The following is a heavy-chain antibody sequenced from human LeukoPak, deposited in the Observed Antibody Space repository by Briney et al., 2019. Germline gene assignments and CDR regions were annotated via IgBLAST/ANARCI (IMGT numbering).Heavy chain of an antibody. J-gene: IGHJ4*02. V-gene: IGHV4-4*07. CDR1: GGSISNYY. CDR3: ARESGYYYDTSGYTFDY. D-gene: IGHD3-22*01. CDR2: IYTSGST. Sequence: SETLSLTCTVSGGSISNYYWSWIRQSAGKGLEWIGRIYTSGSTNYNPSLKSRVSMSVDTSKNQFSLRLRSVTAADTAVYYCARESGYYYDTSGYTFDYWGRGTLVSVSS.